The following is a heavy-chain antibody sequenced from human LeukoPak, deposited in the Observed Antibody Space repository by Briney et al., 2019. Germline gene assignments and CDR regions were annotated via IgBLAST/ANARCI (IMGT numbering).Heavy chain of an antibody. CDR2: IKSKTDGGTT. Sequence: PGGSLRLSCAASGFTFSSYAMSWVRQAPGKGLEWVGRIKSKTDGGTTDYAAPVKGRFTISRDDSKNTLYLQMNSLKTEDTAVYYCTTDRGTIGFDYWGQGTLVTVSS. CDR3: TTDRGTIGFDY. V-gene: IGHV3-15*01. J-gene: IGHJ4*02. CDR1: GFTFSSYA. D-gene: IGHD3-3*01.